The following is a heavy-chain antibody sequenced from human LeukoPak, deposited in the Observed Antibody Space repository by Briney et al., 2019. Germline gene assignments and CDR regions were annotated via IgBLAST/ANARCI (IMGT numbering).Heavy chain of an antibody. CDR3: ARVPLRFLEPFDY. D-gene: IGHD3-3*01. Sequence: PSETLSLTCAVYGGSFIGYYWSWIRQPPGKGLEWIGEINHSGGANYNPSLKSRVTISADTSKNQFSLKLGSVTAADTAVYYCARVPLRFLEPFDYWGQGTLVTVSS. V-gene: IGHV4-34*01. J-gene: IGHJ4*02. CDR2: INHSGGA. CDR1: GGSFIGYY.